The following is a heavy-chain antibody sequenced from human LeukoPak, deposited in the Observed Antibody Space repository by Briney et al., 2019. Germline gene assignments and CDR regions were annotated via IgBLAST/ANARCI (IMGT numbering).Heavy chain of an antibody. Sequence: GSSVKVSCKASGGTFSSYAISWVRQAPGQGLEWMGGIIPIFGTANYAQKFQGRVTITADESTSTAYMELSSLRPEDTAVYYCARDRGYSYGRVPNFDYWGQGTLVTVSS. V-gene: IGHV1-69*01. D-gene: IGHD5-18*01. CDR1: GGTFSSYA. CDR3: ARDRGYSYGRVPNFDY. CDR2: IIPIFGTA. J-gene: IGHJ4*02.